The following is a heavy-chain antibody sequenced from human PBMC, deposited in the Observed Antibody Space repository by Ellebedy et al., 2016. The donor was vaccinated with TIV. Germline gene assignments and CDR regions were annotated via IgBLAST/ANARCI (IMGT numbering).Heavy chain of an antibody. Sequence: GESLKISCAASGFSVSSNDMSWVRQAPGKGLEWISLIYSGGYDGDSRYYADSVRGRFTISRDDSRNTVHLQMIRLRAEDTALYYCAKDVDRASKDYWGQGTLVTVSS. CDR2: IYSGGYDGDSR. CDR1: GFSVSSND. D-gene: IGHD3-22*01. J-gene: IGHJ4*02. V-gene: IGHV3-53*01. CDR3: AKDVDRASKDY.